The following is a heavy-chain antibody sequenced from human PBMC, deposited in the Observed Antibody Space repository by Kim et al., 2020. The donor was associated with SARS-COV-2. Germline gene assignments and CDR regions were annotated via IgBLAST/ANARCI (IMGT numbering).Heavy chain of an antibody. V-gene: IGHV4-39*01. CDR1: GGSISSSSYY. CDR2: IYYSGST. Sequence: SETLSLTCTVSGGSISSSSYYWGWIRQPPGKGLEWIGSIYYSGSTYYNPSLKSRVTISVDTSKNQFSLKLSSVTAADTAVYYCADSSGWYGWFDPWGQGTLVTVSP. D-gene: IGHD6-19*01. CDR3: ADSSGWYGWFDP. J-gene: IGHJ5*02.